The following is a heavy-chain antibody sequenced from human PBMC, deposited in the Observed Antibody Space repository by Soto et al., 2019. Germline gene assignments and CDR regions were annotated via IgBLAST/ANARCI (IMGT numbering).Heavy chain of an antibody. J-gene: IGHJ4*02. CDR2: ISSSSSYT. CDR1: GFTFSDYY. CDR3: AVYDDSSGSTFDY. Sequence: GGSLRLSCAASGFTFSDYYMSWIRQAPGKGLEWVSYISSSSSYTNYADSVKGRFTISRDNAKNSLYLQMNSLRAEDTAVYYCAVYDDSSGSTFDYWGQGTLVTVSS. V-gene: IGHV3-11*06. D-gene: IGHD6-19*01.